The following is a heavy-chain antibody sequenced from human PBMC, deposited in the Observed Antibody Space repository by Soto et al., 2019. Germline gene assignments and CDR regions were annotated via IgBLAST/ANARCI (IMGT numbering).Heavy chain of an antibody. CDR3: ARDNITGLFDY. CDR1: GGSFSGYY. CDR2: INHSGST. D-gene: IGHD2-8*02. V-gene: IGHV4-34*01. J-gene: IGHJ4*02. Sequence: QVQLQQWGAGLLKPSETLSLTCAVYGGSFSGYYWTWIRQPPGTGLEWIGEINHSGSTHYNPSLKTRLTISVHTPQTQFSLKLTSVTAADTAVYYCARDNITGLFDYWGQGTLVTVSS.